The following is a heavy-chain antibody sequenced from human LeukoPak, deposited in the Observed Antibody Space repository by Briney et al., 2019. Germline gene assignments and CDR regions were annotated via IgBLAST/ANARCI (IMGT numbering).Heavy chain of an antibody. J-gene: IGHJ6*03. Sequence: GGSLRLSCAASGFTFSHYYMSWISQASGKGREWVSYISSSCSTIYCAESVKDRFTISRDNAKNSLYLQMNSLRAEDTAVYYCATQVLEWFYDGYYMDVWGKGTTVTVSS. D-gene: IGHD3-3*01. V-gene: IGHV3-11*04. CDR3: ATQVLEWFYDGYYMDV. CDR2: ISSSCSTI. CDR1: GFTFSHYY.